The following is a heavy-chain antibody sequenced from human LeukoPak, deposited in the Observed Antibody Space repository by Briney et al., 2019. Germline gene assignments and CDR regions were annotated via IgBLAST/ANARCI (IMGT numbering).Heavy chain of an antibody. Sequence: SETLSLTCTVSGGSISSYYWSWIRQPPGKGLEWIGYIYYSGSTNYNPSLKSRVTISVDTSKNQFSLKLSSVTAADTAVYYCERDSTYGGYDYWGQGTLVTVSS. CDR1: GGSISSYY. J-gene: IGHJ4*02. CDR3: ERDSTYGGYDY. D-gene: IGHD4-23*01. V-gene: IGHV4-59*12. CDR2: IYYSGST.